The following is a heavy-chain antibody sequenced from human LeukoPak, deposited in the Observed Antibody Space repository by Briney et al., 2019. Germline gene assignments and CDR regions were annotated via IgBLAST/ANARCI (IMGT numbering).Heavy chain of an antibody. D-gene: IGHD6-6*01. Sequence: GGSLRLSCGASGLIFSTYSMNWLRQAPGKGLEWVSYISGSGTTISYADSVKGRFTISRDNSKNTLYLQMNSLRAEDTAVYYCAKDPVAARPQGEVMDVWGKGTTVTVSS. CDR3: AKDPVAARPQGEVMDV. CDR1: GLIFSTYS. V-gene: IGHV3-23*01. J-gene: IGHJ6*03. CDR2: ISGSGTTI.